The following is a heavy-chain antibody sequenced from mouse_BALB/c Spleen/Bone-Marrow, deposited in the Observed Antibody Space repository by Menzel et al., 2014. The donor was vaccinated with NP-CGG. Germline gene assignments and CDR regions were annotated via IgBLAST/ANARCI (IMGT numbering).Heavy chain of an antibody. V-gene: IGHV5-9-1*01. D-gene: IGHD1-1*01. CDR1: GFTCSSYA. CDR3: ARFITSLVYFDY. J-gene: IGHJ2*01. CDR2: ISSGGSYT. Sequence: EVKLVESGGGLVKPGGSLKLSCAASGFTCSSYAMSWVRQTPEKRLEWVATISSGGSYTYYPDSVKGRFTISRDNAKNTLYLQMSSLRSEDTAMYYCARFITSLVYFDYWGQGTTLTVSS.